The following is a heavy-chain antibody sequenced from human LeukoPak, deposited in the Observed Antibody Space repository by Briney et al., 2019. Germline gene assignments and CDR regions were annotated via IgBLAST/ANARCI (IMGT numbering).Heavy chain of an antibody. V-gene: IGHV3-33*08. J-gene: IGHJ4*02. CDR3: ARDIASRLCDY. CDR2: IWYDGSNQ. Sequence: AGGSLRLSCAASGFTFSLYAMSWVRQAPGKGLEWVAVIWYDGSNQYYADSVKGRFTISRDNSKNTLWLQMNSLRAEDTAVYYCARDIASRLCDYWGQGTPVTVSS. D-gene: IGHD6-6*01. CDR1: GFTFSLYA.